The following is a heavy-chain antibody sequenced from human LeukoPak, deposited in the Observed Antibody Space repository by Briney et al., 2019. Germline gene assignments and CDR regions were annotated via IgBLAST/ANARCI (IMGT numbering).Heavy chain of an antibody. Sequence: GASVKVSCKASGYTFTGYYMHWVRQAPGQGLEWIGWINPNSGGTNYAQKFQGRVTVTRDTAISTAYMELSRLRSDDTAVFFFAKEKTAYDILTGYRVGYYGMDVWGQGTTVTVSS. CDR2: INPNSGGT. J-gene: IGHJ6*02. D-gene: IGHD3-9*01. V-gene: IGHV1-2*02. CDR1: GYTFTGYY. CDR3: AKEKTAYDILTGYRVGYYGMDV.